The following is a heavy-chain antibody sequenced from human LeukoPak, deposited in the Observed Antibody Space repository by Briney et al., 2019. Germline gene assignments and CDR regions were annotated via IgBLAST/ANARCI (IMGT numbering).Heavy chain of an antibody. D-gene: IGHD2-2*01. CDR3: AIRYCSSTSCYSAYYMDV. CDR2: IIPIFGAA. CDR1: GGTFSSYA. Sequence: GASVKVSCKASGGTFSSYAISWVRQAPGQGLEWMGGIIPIFGAANYAQKFQGRVTITADESTSTAYMELSSLRSEDTAVYYCAIRYCSSTSCYSAYYMDVWGKGTTVTISS. V-gene: IGHV1-69*13. J-gene: IGHJ6*03.